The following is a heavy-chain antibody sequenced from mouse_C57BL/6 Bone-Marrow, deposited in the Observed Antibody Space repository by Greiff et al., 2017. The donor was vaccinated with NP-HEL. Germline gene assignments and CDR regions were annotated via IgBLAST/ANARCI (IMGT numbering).Heavy chain of an antibody. CDR2: ISSGSSTI. D-gene: IGHD1-1*02. J-gene: IGHJ1*03. CDR3: ARGTMWGRYFDV. V-gene: IGHV5-17*01. Sequence: KLVEWVAYISSGSSTIYYADTVKGRFTISRDNAKNTLFLQMTSLRSEDTAMYYCARGTMWGRYFDVWGTGTTVTVSS.